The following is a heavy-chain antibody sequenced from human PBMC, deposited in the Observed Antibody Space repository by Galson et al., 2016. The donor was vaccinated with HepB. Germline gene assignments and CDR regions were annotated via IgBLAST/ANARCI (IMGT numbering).Heavy chain of an antibody. CDR3: ARGHLVVPFSFYFDY. V-gene: IGHV6-1*01. D-gene: IGHD2-15*01. CDR2: TYHTSNWYS. J-gene: IGHJ4*02. Sequence: CAISGDSVSGKSAAWNWIRHSPSRGLEWLGRTYHTSNWYSDYAVSVKSRITINPDTSKNQFSLQLNSVTPEDTAVYYCARGHLVVPFSFYFDYWGQGSLVTFSS. CDR1: GDSVSGKSAA.